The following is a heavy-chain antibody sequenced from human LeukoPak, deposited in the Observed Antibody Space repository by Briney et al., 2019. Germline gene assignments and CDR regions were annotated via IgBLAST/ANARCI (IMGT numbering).Heavy chain of an antibody. J-gene: IGHJ4*02. V-gene: IGHV3-7*01. CDR2: IKQDGSEK. Sequence: QAGGSLRLSCAASGFTFSSYWMSWVRQAPGKGLEWVANIKQDGSEKYYVDSVKGRFTISRDNAKNSLYLQMNSLRAEDTAVYYCARDLFYGDYGSGWDYWGQGTLVTVSS. CDR3: ARDLFYGDYGSGWDY. CDR1: GFTFSSYW. D-gene: IGHD4-17*01.